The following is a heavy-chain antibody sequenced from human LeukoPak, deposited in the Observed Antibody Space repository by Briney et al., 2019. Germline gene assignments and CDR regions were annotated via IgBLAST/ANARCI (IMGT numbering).Heavy chain of an antibody. CDR2: ISAYNGNT. CDR1: GYTFTSYG. J-gene: IGHJ5*02. V-gene: IGHV1-18*01. CDR3: AKGYCSSTSCSRGGWFDP. Sequence: ASVKVSCKASGYTFTSYGISWVRQAPGQGLEWMGWISAYNGNTNYAQKLQGRVTMTTDTSTSTAYMELRSLRSDDTAVYYCAKGYCSSTSCSRGGWFDPWGQGTLVTVSS. D-gene: IGHD2-2*01.